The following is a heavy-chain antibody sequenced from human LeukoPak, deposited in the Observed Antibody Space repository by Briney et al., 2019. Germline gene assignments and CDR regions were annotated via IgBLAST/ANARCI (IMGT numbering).Heavy chain of an antibody. J-gene: IGHJ6*04. Sequence: GVLRLSCAASGFTFSSYAVSWVRQAPGKGLEWVSAISGSGGSTYYADSVKGRFTISRDNSKNTLYLQMNSLRAEDTAVYYCAKMYGSGSYAYYYYGMDVWGKGTTVTVSS. V-gene: IGHV3-23*01. CDR2: ISGSGGST. CDR3: AKMYGSGSYAYYYYGMDV. D-gene: IGHD3-10*01. CDR1: GFTFSSYA.